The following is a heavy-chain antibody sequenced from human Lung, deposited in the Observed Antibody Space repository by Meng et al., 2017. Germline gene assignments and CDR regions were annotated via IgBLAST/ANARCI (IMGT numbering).Heavy chain of an antibody. J-gene: IGHJ4*02. CDR2: IYYRGST. CDR3: VISSHN. CDR1: GGSITSTSSY. Sequence: QLHLQESGPGLVKPSETLSHTCTISGGSITSTSSYWGWVRQPPGKGLEWIGSIYYRGSTNYNPSLKSRISMSVDMSKNQFSLKVNSVTAADTAIYYCVISSHNWGQGTLVTVSS. V-gene: IGHV4-39*07. D-gene: IGHD3-3*02.